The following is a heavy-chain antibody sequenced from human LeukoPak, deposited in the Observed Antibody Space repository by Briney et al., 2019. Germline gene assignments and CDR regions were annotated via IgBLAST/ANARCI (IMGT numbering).Heavy chain of an antibody. J-gene: IGHJ4*02. CDR1: GGSISSYY. D-gene: IGHD3-22*01. CDR2: IYYSGST. V-gene: IGHV4-59*08. CDR3: ARHRPRSYYDSSGSDFDY. Sequence: SETLSLTCTVSGGSISSYYWSWIRQPPGKGLEWIGYIYYSGSTNYNPSLKSRVTISVDTSKNQSSLKLSSVTDADATVYYWARHRPRSYYDSSGSDFDYWGQGTLVTVSS.